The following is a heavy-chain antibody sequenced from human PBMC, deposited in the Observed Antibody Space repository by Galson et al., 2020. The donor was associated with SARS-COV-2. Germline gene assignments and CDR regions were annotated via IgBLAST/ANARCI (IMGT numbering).Heavy chain of an antibody. D-gene: IGHD5-18*01. CDR1: GFTFSSYT. CDR3: TRSKTTMVAGAFDY. J-gene: IGHJ4*02. CDR2: ISSSSSYI. V-gene: IGHV3-21*01. Sequence: TGGSLRLSCAASGFTFSSYTMNWVRQAPGKGLEWVSSISSSSSYIYYADSVKGRFTISRDNAKNSLYLQMNSLRAEDTAVYYCTRSKTTMVAGAFDYWGQGALVTVSS.